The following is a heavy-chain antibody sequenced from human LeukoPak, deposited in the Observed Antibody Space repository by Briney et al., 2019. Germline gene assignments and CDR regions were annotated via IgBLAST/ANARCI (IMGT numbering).Heavy chain of an antibody. CDR3: ARAGGTIGTTFRFDP. V-gene: IGHV3-23*01. Sequence: GGSLRLSCAASGFTFSSYAMSWVRQAPGKGLEWVSAISGSGGSTYYADSVKGRFTISRDSSKNTLCLQMNSLRAEDTAVYYCARAGGTIGTTFRFDPWGQGTLVTVSS. CDR2: ISGSGGST. D-gene: IGHD1-1*01. CDR1: GFTFSSYA. J-gene: IGHJ5*02.